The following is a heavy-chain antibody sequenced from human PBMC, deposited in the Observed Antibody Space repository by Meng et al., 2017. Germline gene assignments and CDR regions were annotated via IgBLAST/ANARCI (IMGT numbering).Heavy chain of an antibody. CDR1: GGSFSGYY. CDR2: INHSGST. D-gene: IGHD2-15*01. CDR3: ARGVAGGPFDY. Sequence: QVQLPPGGAGLFKPSETLYLTCAVYGGSFSGYYWSWIRQPPGKGLEWIGEINHSGSTNYNPSLKSRVTISVDTSKNQFSLKLSSVTAADTAVYYCARGVAGGPFDYWGQGTLVTVSS. V-gene: IGHV4-34*01. J-gene: IGHJ4*02.